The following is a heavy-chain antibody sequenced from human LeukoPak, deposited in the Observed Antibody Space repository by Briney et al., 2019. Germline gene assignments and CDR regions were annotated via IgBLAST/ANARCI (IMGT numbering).Heavy chain of an antibody. D-gene: IGHD3-22*01. CDR1: GFTVSSNY. V-gene: IGHV3-66*01. Sequence: GGSLRLSCAASGFTVSSNYLSWVRQAPGKGLEWVSVIYSGGSTYYADSVKGRFTISRDNSKNTLYLQMNSLRAEDTAVYYCARDQAHYDSSGYRFNYWGQGTLVTVSS. J-gene: IGHJ4*02. CDR3: ARDQAHYDSSGYRFNY. CDR2: IYSGGST.